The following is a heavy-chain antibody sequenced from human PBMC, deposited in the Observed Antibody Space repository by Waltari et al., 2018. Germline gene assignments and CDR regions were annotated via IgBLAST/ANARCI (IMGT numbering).Heavy chain of an antibody. Sequence: EAQLIQSGAQVQSPGATVKVPCKAFGYIFTDYYMHWMQQVPGKGPEGMARLDPENGATEFADRFQGRLTVTADTSTDTAYMELSGLTSEDTATYYCANSMSGPRVQWGQGTQVTVSP. CDR1: GYIFTDYY. CDR3: ANSMSGPRVQ. J-gene: IGHJ4*02. D-gene: IGHD3-3*01. V-gene: IGHV1-69-2*01. CDR2: LDPENGAT.